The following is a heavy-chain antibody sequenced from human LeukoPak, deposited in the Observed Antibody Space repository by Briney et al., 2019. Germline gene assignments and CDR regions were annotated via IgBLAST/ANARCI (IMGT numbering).Heavy chain of an antibody. J-gene: IGHJ5*02. CDR3: AKRLTLTFDP. V-gene: IGHV3-30*04. CDR1: GFTFSSYV. Sequence: PGGSLRLSCAASGFTFSSYVMHWVRQAPGKGLEWVAIISYDGSNEYYADSVKGRFTISRDNSKNTLYLQMNSLRAEDTAVYYCAKRLTLTFDPWGQGTLVTVSS. CDR2: ISYDGSNE.